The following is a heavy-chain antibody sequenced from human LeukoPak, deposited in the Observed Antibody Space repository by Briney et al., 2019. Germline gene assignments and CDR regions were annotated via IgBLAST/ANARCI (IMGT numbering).Heavy chain of an antibody. CDR1: GGSFSGYY. CDR3: AGHYGSGFDF. CDR2: INHSGST. V-gene: IGHV4-34*01. Sequence: SETLSLTCAVYGGSFSGYYWSWIRQPPGKGLEWVGEINHSGSTNYNPSLKSRVTISVDTSKNQFSLKLSSVTAADTAVYYCAGHYGSGFDFWGQGTLVTVSS. J-gene: IGHJ4*02. D-gene: IGHD3-10*01.